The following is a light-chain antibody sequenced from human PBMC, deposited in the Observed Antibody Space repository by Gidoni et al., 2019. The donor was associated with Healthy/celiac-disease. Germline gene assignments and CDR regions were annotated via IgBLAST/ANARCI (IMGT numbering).Light chain of an antibody. CDR3: QQRSNWPPN. CDR1: QSVSSY. J-gene: IGKJ4*01. Sequence: EIVLTQSPATLSLSPGERATLSCRASQSVSSYLAWYQQKPGQAPRLLIYAASNRAPGIPARFRGSGSGTAFTLTISSLVPEDFAVYYCQQRSNWPPNFGGGTKVEIK. V-gene: IGKV3-11*01. CDR2: AAS.